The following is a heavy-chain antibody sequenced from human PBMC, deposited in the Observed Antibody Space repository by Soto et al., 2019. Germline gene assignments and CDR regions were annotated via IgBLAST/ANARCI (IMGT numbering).Heavy chain of an antibody. J-gene: IGHJ5*02. CDR2: IYYLGST. Sequence: QVQLQESGQGLVKPSQTLSLTCTVSGGSISSGGYYWSWIRQHPGKGLEWIGYIYYLGSTYCNPSIKGRVTISVDTSKKQFSLKLRSMTAADTAIYYCARSVFPWGQGTLVPVSS. V-gene: IGHV4-31*03. CDR1: GGSISSGGYY. CDR3: ARSVFP.